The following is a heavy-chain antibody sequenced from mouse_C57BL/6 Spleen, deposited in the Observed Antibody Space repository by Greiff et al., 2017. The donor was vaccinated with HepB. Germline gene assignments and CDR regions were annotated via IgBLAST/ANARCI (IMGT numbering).Heavy chain of an antibody. D-gene: IGHD1-1*01. CDR3: ARSYYGSSFYYYAMDY. CDR2: IYPGDGDT. V-gene: IGHV1-82*01. J-gene: IGHJ4*01. Sequence: QVQLKQSGPELVKPGASVKISCKASGYAFSSSWMNWVKQRPGKGLEWIGRIYPGDGDTNYNGKFKGKATLTADKSSSTAYMQLSSLTSEDSAVYFCARSYYGSSFYYYAMDYWGQGTSVTVSS. CDR1: GYAFSSSW.